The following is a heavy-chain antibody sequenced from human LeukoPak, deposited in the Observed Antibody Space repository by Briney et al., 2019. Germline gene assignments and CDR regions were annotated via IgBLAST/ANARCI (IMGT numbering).Heavy chain of an antibody. CDR1: GGSISGYY. Sequence: SETLSLTCSVSGGSISGYYWSWIRQPPGRRLEWIGYIYYTGNTTYNPSLKSRVTISIDRSKNLFSLKSTSVTVADTAVYFCARHPGASFDSWGQGNLVTVSS. V-gene: IGHV4-59*08. J-gene: IGHJ4*02. CDR3: ARHPGASFDS. D-gene: IGHD7-27*01. CDR2: IYYTGNT.